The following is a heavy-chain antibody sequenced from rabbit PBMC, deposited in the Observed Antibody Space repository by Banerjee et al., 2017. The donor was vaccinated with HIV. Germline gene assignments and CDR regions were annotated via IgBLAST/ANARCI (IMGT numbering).Heavy chain of an antibody. Sequence: QEQLEESGGGLVKPEGSLTLTCKASGFSFSNKYVMCWVRQAPGKGLEWIGCIYAGSTGTTYYASWARGRFTISKTSSTTVTLQMTSLTAADTATYFCARDLAGAIGWNFNLWGQGTLVTVS. CDR2: IYAGSTGTT. V-gene: IGHV1S45*01. CDR1: GFSFSNKYV. CDR3: ARDLAGAIGWNFNL. J-gene: IGHJ4*01. D-gene: IGHD4-1*01.